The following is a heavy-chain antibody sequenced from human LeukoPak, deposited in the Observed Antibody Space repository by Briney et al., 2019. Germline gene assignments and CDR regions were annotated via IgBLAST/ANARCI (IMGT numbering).Heavy chain of an antibody. D-gene: IGHD3-10*01. CDR3: ARGFYGSGSYSLGY. CDR2: IYSGGST. V-gene: IGHV3-66*01. J-gene: IGHJ4*02. CDR1: GFTVSSNY. Sequence: GGSLRLSCAASGFTVSSNYMSWVRQAPGKGLEWVSLIYSGGSTYYADSVKGRFTISRDNSKNTLYLQMNNLRAEDTAVYYCARGFYGSGSYSLGYWGQGTLVTVSS.